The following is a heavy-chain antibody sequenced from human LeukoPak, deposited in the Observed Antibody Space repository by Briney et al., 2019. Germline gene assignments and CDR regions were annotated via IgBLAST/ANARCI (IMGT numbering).Heavy chain of an antibody. CDR3: AKGHGAAVAGAYYYGMDV. V-gene: IGHV3-30*18. J-gene: IGHJ6*04. Sequence: GRSLRLSCAASGFTFSGYGMHWVRQAPGKGLEWVAVISYDGSNKYYADSVKGRFTISRDNSKNTLYLQMNSLRAEDTAVYYCAKGHGAAVAGAYYYGMDVWGKGTTVTVSS. D-gene: IGHD6-19*01. CDR1: GFTFSGYG. CDR2: ISYDGSNK.